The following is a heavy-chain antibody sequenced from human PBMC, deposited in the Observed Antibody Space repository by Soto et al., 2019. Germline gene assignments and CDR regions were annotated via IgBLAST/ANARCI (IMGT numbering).Heavy chain of an antibody. D-gene: IGHD3-16*01. J-gene: IGHJ5*02. CDR2: IYYSGST. Sequence: SETLSLTCTVSGCSIISYYWSWIRQPPGKGLEWIGYIYYSGSTNYNPSLKSRVTISVDTSKNQFSLKLSSVTAADTAVYYCARHGLDDYIWGSYSWFDPWGQGTLVTVSS. CDR1: GCSIISYY. V-gene: IGHV4-59*08. CDR3: ARHGLDDYIWGSYSWFDP.